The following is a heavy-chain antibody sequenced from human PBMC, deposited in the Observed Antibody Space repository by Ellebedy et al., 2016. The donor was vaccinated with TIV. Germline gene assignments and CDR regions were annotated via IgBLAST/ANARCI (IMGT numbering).Heavy chain of an antibody. V-gene: IGHV3-53*01. CDR3: ARKTDTGTSGDY. CDR1: GFSVSNNF. J-gene: IGHJ4*02. D-gene: IGHD1-1*01. Sequence: GESLKISCAASGFSVSNNFMSWVRQAPGKGLEWVSLFYSGGGTDYADSVKGRFTISRDSSKNTLYLQMNSLRAEDTAMYYCARKTDTGTSGDYWGQGTPVTVSS. CDR2: FYSGGGT.